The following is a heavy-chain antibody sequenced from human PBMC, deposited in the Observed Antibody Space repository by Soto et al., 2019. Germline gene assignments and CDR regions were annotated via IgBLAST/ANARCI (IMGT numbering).Heavy chain of an antibody. CDR2: IYHSGST. Sequence: SETLSLTCTVSGGSISSYYWSWIRQPPGKGLEWIGYIYHSGSTNYNPSLKSRVTISVDTSKNQFSLKLSSVTAADTAVYYCASMVRGVIIGYFDYWGQGTLVTVSS. CDR3: ASMVRGVIIGYFDY. J-gene: IGHJ4*02. V-gene: IGHV4-59*01. CDR1: GGSISSYY. D-gene: IGHD3-10*01.